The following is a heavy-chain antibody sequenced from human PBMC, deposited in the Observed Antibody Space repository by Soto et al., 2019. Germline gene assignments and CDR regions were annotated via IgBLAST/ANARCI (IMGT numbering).Heavy chain of an antibody. CDR1: GFTFSSYS. CDR2: ISSSSSTI. V-gene: IGHV3-48*01. CDR3: ARGKAVAATVCAFDI. D-gene: IGHD2-15*01. J-gene: IGHJ3*02. Sequence: PGGSLRLSCAASGFTFSSYSMNWVRQAPGKGLEWVSYISSSSSTIYYADSVKGRFTISRDNAKNSLYLQMNSLRAEDTAVYYCARGKAVAATVCAFDIWGQGTMVTVSS.